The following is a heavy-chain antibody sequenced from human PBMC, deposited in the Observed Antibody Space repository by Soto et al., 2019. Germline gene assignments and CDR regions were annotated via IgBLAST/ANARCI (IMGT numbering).Heavy chain of an antibody. D-gene: IGHD1-26*01. V-gene: IGHV5-51*01. CDR2: IYPGDSDT. CDR1: GYSFTSYW. J-gene: IGHJ6*02. Sequence: ESLKISCKGSGYSFTSYWIGWVRQMPGKGLEWMGIIYPGDSDTRYSPSFQGQVTISADKSISTAYLQWSSLKASDTAMYYCARHTATTLIVGATNYYYGMDVWGQGTTVTGSS. CDR3: ARHTATTLIVGATNYYYGMDV.